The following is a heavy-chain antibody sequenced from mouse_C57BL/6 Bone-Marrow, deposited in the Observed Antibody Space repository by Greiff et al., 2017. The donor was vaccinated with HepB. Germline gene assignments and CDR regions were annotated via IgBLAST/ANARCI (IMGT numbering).Heavy chain of an antibody. Sequence: QVQLQQSGPELVKPGASVKLSCKASGYTFTSYWMHWVKQRPGRGLEWIGRIDPNSGGTKYNEKFKSKATLTVDKPSSTAYMQLSSLTSEDSAVYYCARNYDYDDYYAMDYWGQGTSVTVSS. CDR1: GYTFTSYW. J-gene: IGHJ4*01. CDR3: ARNYDYDDYYAMDY. V-gene: IGHV1-72*01. CDR2: IDPNSGGT. D-gene: IGHD2-4*01.